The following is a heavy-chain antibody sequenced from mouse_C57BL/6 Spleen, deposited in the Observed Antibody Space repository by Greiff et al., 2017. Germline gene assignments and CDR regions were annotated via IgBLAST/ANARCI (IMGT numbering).Heavy chain of an antibody. CDR2: INPSTGGT. Sequence: VQLQQPGPELVKPGASVKISCKASGYSFTGYYMNWVKQSPEKSLEWIGEINPSTGGTTYNQKFKAKATLTVDTSSSTAYMQLESLTSEDSAVYYCARDSSGSYYFDDWGQGTTLTVSS. J-gene: IGHJ2*01. CDR1: GYSFTGYY. V-gene: IGHV1-42*01. CDR3: ARDSSGSYYFDD. D-gene: IGHD3-2*02.